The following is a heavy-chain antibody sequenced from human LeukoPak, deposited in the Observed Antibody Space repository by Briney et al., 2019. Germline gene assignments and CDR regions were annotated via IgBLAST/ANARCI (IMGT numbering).Heavy chain of an antibody. D-gene: IGHD6-13*01. V-gene: IGHV3-53*01. J-gene: IGHJ3*02. Sequence: GGSLRLSCAASGFTVSSNYMSWARQAPGKGLEWVSVIYSGGSTYYADSVKGRFTISRDNSKNTLYLQMNSLRAEDTAVYYCARDGYSSSWYTDAFDIWGQGTMVTVSS. CDR2: IYSGGST. CDR1: GFTVSSNY. CDR3: ARDGYSSSWYTDAFDI.